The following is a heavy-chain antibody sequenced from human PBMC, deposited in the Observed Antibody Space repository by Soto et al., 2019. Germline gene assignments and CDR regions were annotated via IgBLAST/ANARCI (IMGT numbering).Heavy chain of an antibody. CDR3: ARVRGYSGYDYGVVDY. CDR2: LYFNGGT. J-gene: IGHJ4*02. V-gene: IGHV4-30-4*01. Sequence: SEPLSLTCNVSGGPINSPDYYWSWIRQSPGKGLEWIGYLYFNGGTQYNPSLRTPVSMSLDTSKKHFSLKMRSVTAADTAVYYCARVRGYSGYDYGVVDYWGQGTLVTVSS. D-gene: IGHD5-12*01. CDR1: GGPINSPDYY.